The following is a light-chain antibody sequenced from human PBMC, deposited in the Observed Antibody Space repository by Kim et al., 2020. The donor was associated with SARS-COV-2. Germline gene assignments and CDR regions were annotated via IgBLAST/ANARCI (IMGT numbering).Light chain of an antibody. CDR2: QDS. J-gene: IGLJ2*01. CDR3: QAWDSSTVV. CDR1: KLGDKY. Sequence: VSPGQTASITCSGDKLGDKYACWYQQKPGQSPVLVIYQDSKRPSGIPKRFSGSNSGNTATLTISGTQAMDEADYYCQAWDSSTVVFGGGTQLTVL. V-gene: IGLV3-1*01.